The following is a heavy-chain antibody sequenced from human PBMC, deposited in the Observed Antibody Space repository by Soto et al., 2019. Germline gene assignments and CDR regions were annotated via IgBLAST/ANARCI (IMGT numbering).Heavy chain of an antibody. CDR2: IYYSGST. D-gene: IGHD4-17*01. Sequence: QVQLQESGPGLVKPSQTLSLTCTVSGGSISSGGYYWSWIRQHPGKGLEWIGYIYYSGSTYYNPCLEPRLPISADTSKNPFSLKLSSVTAADTAVYYCARVPIPYGDYVLFYWCDPWGQGTLVTVSS. CDR3: ARVPIPYGDYVLFYWCDP. CDR1: GGSISSGGYY. J-gene: IGHJ5*02. V-gene: IGHV4-31*03.